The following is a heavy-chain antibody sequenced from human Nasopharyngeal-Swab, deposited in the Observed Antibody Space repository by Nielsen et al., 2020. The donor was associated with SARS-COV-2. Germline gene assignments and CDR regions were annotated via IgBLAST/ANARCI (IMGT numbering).Heavy chain of an antibody. CDR3: ARSSYWAFDY. J-gene: IGHJ4*02. CDR1: GYTFSSYW. V-gene: IGHV3-74*01. D-gene: IGHD2-15*01. Sequence: GGSLRLSCTASGYTFSSYWMHWVRQVPGKGLVWVSRINIDGSVTDYADSVKGRFTISRDNARNTLYLQMNSLRGEDTAVYYCARSSYWAFDYWGQGTLVTVSS. CDR2: INIDGSVT.